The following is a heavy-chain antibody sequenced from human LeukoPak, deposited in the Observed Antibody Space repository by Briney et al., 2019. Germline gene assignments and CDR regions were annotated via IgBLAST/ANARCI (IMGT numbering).Heavy chain of an antibody. V-gene: IGHV1-24*01. CDR3: ARDPGLGAGTDRTFDY. CDR2: FDPEDGET. J-gene: IGHJ4*02. CDR1: GYTLTELS. Sequence: ASVKVSCKVSGYTLTELSMHRVRQAPGKGLEWMGGFDPEDGETIYAQKFQGRVTMTEDTSTDTAYMELNSLRAEGTAVYYCARDPGLGAGTDRTFDYWGQGTLVTVSS. D-gene: IGHD1-1*01.